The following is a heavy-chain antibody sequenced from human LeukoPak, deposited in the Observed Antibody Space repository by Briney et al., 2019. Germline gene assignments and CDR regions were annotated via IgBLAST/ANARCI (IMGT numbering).Heavy chain of an antibody. CDR2: ISSSSSHT. J-gene: IGHJ4*02. D-gene: IGHD2-2*01. CDR1: GFTFSDYY. CDR3: ARGRSTSWMSSMGY. Sequence: PGGSLRLSCAASGFTFSDYYMSWIRQAPGKGLEWVSYISSSSSHTNYADSVKGRFTISRDNAKNSLYLQMNSLRAEDTAVYYCARGRSTSWMSSMGYWGQGTLVTVSS. V-gene: IGHV3-11*06.